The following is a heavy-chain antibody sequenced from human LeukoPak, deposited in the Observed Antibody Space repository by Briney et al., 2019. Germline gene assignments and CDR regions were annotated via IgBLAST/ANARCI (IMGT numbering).Heavy chain of an antibody. Sequence: GGSLRLSCAASGFTFSSYAMHWVRQAPGKGLEWVSAISGSGGSTYYADSVKGRFTISRDNSKNTLYLQMNSLRAEDTAVYYCAKDESRLRFLEWLLYYFDYWGQGTLVTVSS. V-gene: IGHV3-23*01. J-gene: IGHJ4*02. CDR2: ISGSGGST. CDR1: GFTFSSYA. D-gene: IGHD3-3*01. CDR3: AKDESRLRFLEWLLYYFDY.